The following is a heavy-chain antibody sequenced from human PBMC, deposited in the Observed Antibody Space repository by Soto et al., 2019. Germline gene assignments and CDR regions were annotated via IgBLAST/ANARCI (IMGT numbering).Heavy chain of an antibody. J-gene: IGHJ3*02. CDR3: ARKIYDYIGGSYRYPGAFDI. D-gene: IGHD3-16*02. CDR2: ISSSSSTI. V-gene: IGHV3-48*01. Sequence: EVQLVESGGGLVQPGGSLRLSCAASGFTFSSYSMNWVRQAPGKGLEWVSYISSSSSTIYYADSVKGRFTISRDNAKNSMYLQMNSLRAEDKAVYYCARKIYDYIGGSYRYPGAFDIWGQGTMVTVSS. CDR1: GFTFSSYS.